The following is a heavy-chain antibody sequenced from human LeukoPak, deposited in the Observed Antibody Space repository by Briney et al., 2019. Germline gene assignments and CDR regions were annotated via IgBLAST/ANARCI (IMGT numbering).Heavy chain of an antibody. D-gene: IGHD5-18*01. Sequence: GESLNISCKCCGYSFSSYWIGLVRHIPGKVLERMGVIYPGNSNTRYSPSFEGQVTSSADRSNSTADLQWRSLRASDTAMYYCAREGYSYGFDCWGQGSLVTVSS. CDR2: IYPGNSNT. CDR1: GYSFSSYW. V-gene: IGHV5-51*01. J-gene: IGHJ4*02. CDR3: AREGYSYGFDC.